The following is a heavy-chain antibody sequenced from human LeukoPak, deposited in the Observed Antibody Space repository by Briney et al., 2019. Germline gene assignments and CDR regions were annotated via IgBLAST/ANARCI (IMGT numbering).Heavy chain of an antibody. J-gene: IGHJ5*02. V-gene: IGHV1-8*03. CDR1: GGTFTSYD. Sequence: ASVKVSCKASGGTFTSYDISWVRQATGQGLEWMGWMNPISTNTGYAQKFQGRVTFTMNTSISTAYMELSSLRSEDSAVYYCARSPRGIDWLDPWGQGTLVTVSS. CDR2: MNPISTNT. D-gene: IGHD6-13*01. CDR3: ARSPRGIDWLDP.